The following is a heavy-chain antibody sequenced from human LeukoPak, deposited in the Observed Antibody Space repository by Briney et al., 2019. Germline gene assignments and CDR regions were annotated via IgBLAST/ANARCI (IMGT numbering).Heavy chain of an antibody. Sequence: GGSLRLSCAPSGFIFSTCGMHWVRQAPGKGLEWVAFIRYDESTKSYADSVKGRFTISRDNSKNTLYLQMNSLRADDTALYYCVKDRSGTYYFDYWGQVTLVTVSS. J-gene: IGHJ4*02. CDR1: GFIFSTCG. D-gene: IGHD1-26*01. CDR3: VKDRSGTYYFDY. V-gene: IGHV3-30*02. CDR2: IRYDESTK.